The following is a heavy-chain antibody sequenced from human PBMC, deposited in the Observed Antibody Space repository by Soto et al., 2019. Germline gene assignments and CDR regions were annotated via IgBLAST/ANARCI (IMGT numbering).Heavy chain of an antibody. J-gene: IGHJ6*02. CDR2: ISGSGGST. CDR1: GFTFSSYA. D-gene: IGHD3-10*01. CDR3: ANGFGEDLIYGMDV. Sequence: GGSLRLSCAASGFTFSSYAMSWVRQAPGKGLEWVSAISGSGGSTYYADYVKGRITISRDNSKNTLYLQKKRQRAEDTALYYCANGFGEDLIYGMDVWGQGTTVTVSS. V-gene: IGHV3-23*01.